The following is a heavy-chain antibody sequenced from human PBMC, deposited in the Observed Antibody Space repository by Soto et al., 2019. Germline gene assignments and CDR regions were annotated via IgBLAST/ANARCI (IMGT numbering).Heavy chain of an antibody. J-gene: IGHJ4*02. CDR2: ISYDGSNK. Sequence: GGSLRLSCAASGFTFSSYAMHWVRQAPGKGLEWVAFISYDGSNKYYADSVKGRFAMSRDNSKNTLYLQMNSLRAEDTAVYYCARELSIAAAATKGSRSGNYFHXWGQATLVTVSX. CDR1: GFTFSSYA. D-gene: IGHD6-13*01. V-gene: IGHV3-30*09. CDR3: ARELSIAAAATKGSRSGNYFHX.